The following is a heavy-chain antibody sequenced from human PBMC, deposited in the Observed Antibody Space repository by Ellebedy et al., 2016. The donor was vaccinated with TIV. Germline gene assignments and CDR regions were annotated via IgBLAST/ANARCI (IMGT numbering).Heavy chain of an antibody. D-gene: IGHD2-8*01. V-gene: IGHV3-33*01. Sequence: PGGSLRLSCAASGSTFSKYGRHCVRHPPGKVLEWVADICYDGSNIYYADSVKGRVTISRDNAKNSRYLHMNSLRAAETDMYYCARVRSVYHYMDVWGKGTMVTVSS. CDR1: GSTFSKYG. CDR2: ICYDGSNI. CDR3: ARVRSVYHYMDV. J-gene: IGHJ6*03.